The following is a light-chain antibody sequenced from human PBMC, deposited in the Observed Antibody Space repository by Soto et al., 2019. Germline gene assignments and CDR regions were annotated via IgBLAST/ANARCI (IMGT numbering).Light chain of an antibody. Sequence: IVLTQSPGTLSLSPGEIAALPCRSSQSVSSSYLGWYQQRPGQAHRLILYGASNRAAGIPAGFSGRGSETDLTLTIRRLEPEDFAVYYCRKYASSPPWTFGTGTQVDIK. CDR1: QSVSSSY. V-gene: IGKV3-20*01. CDR3: RKYASSPPWT. CDR2: GAS. J-gene: IGKJ1*01.